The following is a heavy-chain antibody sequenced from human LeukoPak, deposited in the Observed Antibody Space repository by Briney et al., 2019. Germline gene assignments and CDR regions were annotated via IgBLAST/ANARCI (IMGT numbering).Heavy chain of an antibody. V-gene: IGHV4-34*01. CDR3: ASHCSGGSCYADY. Sequence: PSETLSLTCAVYGGSFSGYYWSWIRQPPGKGLEWIREINHSGSTNYNPSLKSRVTISVDTSKNQFSLKLSSVAAADTAVYYCASHCSGGSCYADYWGQGTLVTVSS. D-gene: IGHD2-15*01. CDR2: INHSGST. J-gene: IGHJ4*02. CDR1: GGSFSGYY.